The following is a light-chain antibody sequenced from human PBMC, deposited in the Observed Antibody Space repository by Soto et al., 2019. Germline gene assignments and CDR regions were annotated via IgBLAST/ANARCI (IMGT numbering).Light chain of an antibody. V-gene: IGKV1-39*02. J-gene: IGKJ1*01. CDR3: QYYNNWPPSWT. CDR1: QRISTY. Sequence: DIHMTQSPSSLSASVGDRVTITCGSSQRISTYLNWYQHKPGKAPKLLICAASSLPSGVPSRFSGTGSGTEFTLTISSLQSEDFAVYYCQYYNNWPPSWTFGQGTKVDIK. CDR2: AAS.